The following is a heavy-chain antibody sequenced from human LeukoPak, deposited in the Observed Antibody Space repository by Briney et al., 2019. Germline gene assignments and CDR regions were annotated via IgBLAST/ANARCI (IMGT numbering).Heavy chain of an antibody. CDR3: ARAHLGDFV. V-gene: IGHV3-7*04. J-gene: IGHJ4*02. D-gene: IGHD2-21*02. Sequence: GGSLRLSCAASGFTFSMYGMTWVRQVPGKGLEWVASINQDGSDKYYVGSVKGRFSISRDNAKNSLYLQMSSLRGEDTAVYYCARAHLGDFVWGQGTLVTVSS. CDR2: INQDGSDK. CDR1: GFTFSMYG.